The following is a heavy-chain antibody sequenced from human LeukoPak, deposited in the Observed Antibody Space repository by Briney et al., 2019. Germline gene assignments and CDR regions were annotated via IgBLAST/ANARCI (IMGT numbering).Heavy chain of an antibody. CDR3: ARDHDEYSTAWAGY. Sequence: GASVKVSCKASGYTFTKYGITWVRQAPGQGLEWMGWISPDNDNTNYAQKVQGRVTMTTDTSTTTAYMELRTLTSDDTAAYYCARDHDEYSTAWAGYWGQGTLVTVSS. CDR2: ISPDNDNT. J-gene: IGHJ4*02. CDR1: GYTFTKYG. V-gene: IGHV1-18*01. D-gene: IGHD2-8*02.